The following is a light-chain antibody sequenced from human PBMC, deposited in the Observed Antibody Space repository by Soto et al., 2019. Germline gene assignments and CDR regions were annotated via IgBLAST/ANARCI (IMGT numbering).Light chain of an antibody. V-gene: IGLV2-14*01. J-gene: IGLJ1*01. Sequence: QPVLTQPASVSGSPGQSITISCTGTSSDVGGYNYVSWYQQHPGKAPKLRIYEVSNRPSGVSNRFSGSKSGNTASLTISGLPAEDEAGYYCSSYTSSSTLGVFGTGTKLTVL. CDR2: EVS. CDR1: SSDVGGYNY. CDR3: SSYTSSSTLGV.